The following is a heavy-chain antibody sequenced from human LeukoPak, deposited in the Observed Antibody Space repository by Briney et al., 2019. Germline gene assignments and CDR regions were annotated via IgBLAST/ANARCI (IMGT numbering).Heavy chain of an antibody. Sequence: SQTLSLTCAVSGDSISRGGFSWSWIRQPPGKGLDWIGHIYYSGTTYYSPSLKSRVTISVDTSKNQFSLRLTPVTAADTAVYYCARDRLGSFYYFDYWGQGTLVTVSS. V-gene: IGHV4-30-4*07. CDR2: IYYSGTT. CDR1: GDSISRGGFS. J-gene: IGHJ4*02. D-gene: IGHD6-13*01. CDR3: ARDRLGSFYYFDY.